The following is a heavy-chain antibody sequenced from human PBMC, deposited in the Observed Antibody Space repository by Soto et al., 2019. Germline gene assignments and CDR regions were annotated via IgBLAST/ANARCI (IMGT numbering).Heavy chain of an antibody. CDR3: AHAYGGRSLY. V-gene: IGHV2-5*02. Sequence: QITLKESGTTLVKPTQTLTLTCTFSGFSLTTDRVGVGWIRQPPGEALEWLAVIYWDDSKTYRPSLESRLTITKDTSKNQVALTMTNMDSLDTATYYCAHAYGGRSLYWGQGTRVTVSS. D-gene: IGHD1-26*01. CDR2: IYWDDSK. CDR1: GFSLTTDRVG. J-gene: IGHJ4*02.